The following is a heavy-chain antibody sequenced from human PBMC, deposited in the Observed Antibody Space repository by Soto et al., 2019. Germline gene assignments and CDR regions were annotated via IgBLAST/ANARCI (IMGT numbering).Heavy chain of an antibody. D-gene: IGHD3-10*01. Sequence: QVQLVQSGAEVKKPGASVKVSCKASGYTFTSYGISWVRQAPGQGLEWMGWISAYNGNTNYAQKLQGRVTMTTDTSTSTAYMELRSLRSADTAVYYCARFSDRITMVRGVPGSWERPPNQYYFDYWGQGTLVTVSS. J-gene: IGHJ4*02. CDR3: ARFSDRITMVRGVPGSWERPPNQYYFDY. CDR1: GYTFTSYG. CDR2: ISAYNGNT. V-gene: IGHV1-18*01.